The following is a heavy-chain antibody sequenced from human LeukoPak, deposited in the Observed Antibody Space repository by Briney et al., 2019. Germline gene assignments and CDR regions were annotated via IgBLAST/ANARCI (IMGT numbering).Heavy chain of an antibody. Sequence: GGSLRLSCAASGFTFSSYAMSWVRQAPGKGLVWVSAISGSGGSTYYADSVKGRFTISRDNSKNTLYLQMNSLRAEDTAVYYCAKAVTGIVVVVAAYLAPFDYWGQGTLVTVSS. D-gene: IGHD2-15*01. J-gene: IGHJ4*02. CDR1: GFTFSSYA. V-gene: IGHV3-23*01. CDR3: AKAVTGIVVVVAAYLAPFDY. CDR2: ISGSGGST.